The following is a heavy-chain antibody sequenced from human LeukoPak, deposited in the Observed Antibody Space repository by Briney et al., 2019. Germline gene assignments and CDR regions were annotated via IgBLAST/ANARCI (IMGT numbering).Heavy chain of an antibody. Sequence: ASVKVSCKASGYTFSSYGVSWVRQAPGQGLEWMGWISAYNGNTNYAQKLQGRVTMTTDTSTSTAYMELRSLRSDDTAVYYCASAAVAGTAEYFQHWGQGTLVTVSS. CDR2: ISAYNGNT. CDR1: GYTFSSYG. D-gene: IGHD6-19*01. V-gene: IGHV1-18*01. CDR3: ASAAVAGTAEYFQH. J-gene: IGHJ1*01.